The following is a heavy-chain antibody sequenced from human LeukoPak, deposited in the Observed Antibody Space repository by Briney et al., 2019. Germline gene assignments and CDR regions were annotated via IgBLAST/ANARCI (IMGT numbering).Heavy chain of an antibody. D-gene: IGHD1-26*01. CDR3: AKEGPRENYYYGMDV. V-gene: IGHV3-23*01. Sequence: ETLSLTCAVYGGSFSGYYWSWVRQAPGKGLEWVSAISGSGGSTYYADSVKGRFTISRDNSKNTLYLQMNSLRAEDTAVYYCAKEGPRENYYYGMDVWGQGTTVTVSS. CDR1: GGSFSGYY. J-gene: IGHJ6*02. CDR2: ISGSGGST.